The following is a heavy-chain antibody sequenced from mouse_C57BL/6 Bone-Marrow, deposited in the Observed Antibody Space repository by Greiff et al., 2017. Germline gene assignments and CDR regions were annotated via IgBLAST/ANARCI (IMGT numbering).Heavy chain of an antibody. CDR3: ARSYYYGSRYWFAY. CDR2: INPINGGT. D-gene: IGHD1-1*01. CDR1: GSPFPLSF. Sequence: VKLQQPGPALFPPFASFPLCRPSAGSPFPLSFLHFFNHMPLQFLYFILNINPINGGTNYNEKFNSKATLTVDKSSSTAYMQLSSLTSEDSAVYYCARSYYYGSRYWFAYWGQGTLVTVSA. V-gene: IGHV1-53*01. J-gene: IGHJ3*01.